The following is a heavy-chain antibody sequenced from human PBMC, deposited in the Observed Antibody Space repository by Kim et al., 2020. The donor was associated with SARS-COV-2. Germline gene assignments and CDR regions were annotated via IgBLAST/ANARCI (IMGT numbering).Heavy chain of an antibody. J-gene: IGHJ4*02. CDR1: GGSFSGYY. Sequence: SETLSLTCAVYGGSFSGYYWSWIRQPPGKGLEWIGEINHSGSTNYNPSLKSRVTISVDTSKNQFSLKLSSVTAADTAVYYCAREVFAARPGFRGVITKRPSYFDYWGQGTLVTVSS. V-gene: IGHV4-34*01. CDR3: AREVFAARPGFRGVITKRPSYFDY. D-gene: IGHD3-10*01. CDR2: INHSGST.